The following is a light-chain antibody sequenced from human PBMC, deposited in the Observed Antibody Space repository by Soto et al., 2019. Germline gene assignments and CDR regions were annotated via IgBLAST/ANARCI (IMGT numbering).Light chain of an antibody. V-gene: IGKV3-11*01. CDR1: QSVRTY. J-gene: IGKJ4*01. CDR3: HQRSNWPRT. CDR2: NAS. Sequence: EIVLTQSPATLSLFPGERATLSCRASQSVRTYLAWYQQKPGQAPRLLISNASNRATGIPARFSGSGSGTDFTLTISSLEAEDFAVYYCHQRSNWPRTFGGGTKVEI.